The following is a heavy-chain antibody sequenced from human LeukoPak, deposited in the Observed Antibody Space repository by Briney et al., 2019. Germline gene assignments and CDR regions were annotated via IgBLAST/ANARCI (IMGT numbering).Heavy chain of an antibody. J-gene: IGHJ5*02. CDR3: ARAVRGVNRGAAIGWFDP. CDR2: INHSGST. D-gene: IGHD3-10*01. CDR1: GGSFSGYY. Sequence: SETLSLTCAVYGGSFSGYYWSWIRQPPGKGLEWIGEINHSGSTNYDPSLKSRVTISVDTSKNQFSLKLSSVTAADTAVYYCARAVRGVNRGAAIGWFDPWGQGTLVTVSS. V-gene: IGHV4-34*01.